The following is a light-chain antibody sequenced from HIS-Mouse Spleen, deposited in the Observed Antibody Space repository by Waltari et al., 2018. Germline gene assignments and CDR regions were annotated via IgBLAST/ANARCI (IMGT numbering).Light chain of an antibody. J-gene: IGLJ2*01. CDR3: YSTDSSGNHRV. Sequence: SYELTQPPSVSVSPGQTARIPCSGDALPKKYAYWYQQKSGQAPVLVIYEDSKRPSWIYERFSGSSSGTMATLTISGAQVEDEADYYCYSTDSSGNHRVFGGGTKLTVL. CDR1: ALPKKY. CDR2: EDS. V-gene: IGLV3-10*01.